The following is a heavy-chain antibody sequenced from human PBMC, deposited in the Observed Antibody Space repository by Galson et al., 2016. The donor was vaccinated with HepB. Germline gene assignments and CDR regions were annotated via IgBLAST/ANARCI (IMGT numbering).Heavy chain of an antibody. CDR3: AKGIIDFSTGSSSKSAFET. D-gene: IGHD3/OR15-3a*01. Sequence: SVKVSCKASGYSFSSYAFHWVRQAPGQGLEWLGWINAGEGNTEYSQKFQGRVSFTSDTSATTVYLELGRLRQEDTAVYFCAKGIIDFSTGSSSKSAFETWGQGTRLTVS. V-gene: IGHV1-3*01. J-gene: IGHJ3*02. CDR2: INAGEGNT. CDR1: GYSFSSYA.